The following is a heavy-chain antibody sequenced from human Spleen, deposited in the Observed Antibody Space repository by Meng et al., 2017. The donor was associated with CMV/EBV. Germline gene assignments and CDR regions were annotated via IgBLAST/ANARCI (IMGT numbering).Heavy chain of an antibody. CDR3: ARGGPGRSSSWAYFEY. D-gene: IGHD6-13*01. Sequence: GGSLRLSCPASGFTFSSYGMHWVRQAPGKGLEWVAFISYDGNNKYYAESVKGRFTISRDNSKNSLYLEMNSLRAEDTALYFCARGGPGRSSSWAYFEYWGQGTLVTVSS. J-gene: IGHJ4*02. V-gene: IGHV3-30*03. CDR1: GFTFSSYG. CDR2: ISYDGNNK.